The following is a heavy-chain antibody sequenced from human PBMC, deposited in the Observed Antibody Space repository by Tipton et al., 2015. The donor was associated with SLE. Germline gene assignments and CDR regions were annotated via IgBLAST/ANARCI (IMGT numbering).Heavy chain of an antibody. Sequence: LRLSCTVSGGSISSHYWSWIRQPPGKGLEWIGDIYYRGSTNYTPSLKSRVTISVDTSKNQFSLKLSSVTAADTAVYYCAREGYYYDSSGSYNWFDPWGQGTLVTVSS. CDR1: GGSISSHY. V-gene: IGHV4-59*11. CDR2: IYYRGST. J-gene: IGHJ5*02. CDR3: AREGYYYDSSGSYNWFDP. D-gene: IGHD3-22*01.